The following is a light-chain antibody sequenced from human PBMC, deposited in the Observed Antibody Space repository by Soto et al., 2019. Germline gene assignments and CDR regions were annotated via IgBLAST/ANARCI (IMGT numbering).Light chain of an antibody. Sequence: QSVLTQPASVSGSPGQSITISCTGTGRDVGTHNYVSWYQQLPGEAPKVIIYDVSNRPSGVSDRFSGSESGDTASLTISGLQAEDEGVYFCSSATSTSTRFGGGTKLTVL. J-gene: IGLJ3*02. CDR2: DVS. CDR3: SSATSTSTR. V-gene: IGLV2-14*03. CDR1: GRDVGTHNY.